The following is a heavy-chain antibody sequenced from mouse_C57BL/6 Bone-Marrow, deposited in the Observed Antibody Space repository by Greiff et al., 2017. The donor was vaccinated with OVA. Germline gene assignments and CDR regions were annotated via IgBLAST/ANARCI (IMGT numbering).Heavy chain of an antibody. V-gene: IGHV1-26*01. D-gene: IGHD2-2*01. J-gene: IGHJ2*01. CDR2: INPNNGGT. Sequence: EVQLQQSGPELVKPGASVKISCKASGYTFTDYYMNWVKQSHGKSLEWIGDINPNNGGTSYNQKFKGKATLTVDKSSSTAYMELRSLTSEDSAVYYCARCYYGYDGVFDYWGQGTTLTVSS. CDR3: ARCYYGYDGVFDY. CDR1: GYTFTDYY.